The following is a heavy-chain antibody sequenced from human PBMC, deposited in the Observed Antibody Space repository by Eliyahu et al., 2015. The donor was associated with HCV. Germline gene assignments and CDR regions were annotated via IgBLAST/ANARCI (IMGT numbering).Heavy chain of an antibody. D-gene: IGHD6-19*01. CDR3: TKEVADTYQFYGMEV. CDR1: GFXFSNYG. V-gene: IGHV3-30*18. Sequence: QLQLVASGGGVVQPGRSLRLSCEASGFXFSNYGMHWVRQAPDKGLGWVAXISWHGXNKHYTXSVRGRXTISRDNSKSTLYLEMNSLSAEDTAVYYCTKEVADTYQFYGMEVWGQGTTVTVSS. J-gene: IGHJ6*02. CDR2: ISWHGXNK.